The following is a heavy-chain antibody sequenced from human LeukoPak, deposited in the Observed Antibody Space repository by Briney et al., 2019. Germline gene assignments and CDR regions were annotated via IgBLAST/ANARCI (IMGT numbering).Heavy chain of an antibody. J-gene: IGHJ4*02. CDR1: GFTFSNAW. D-gene: IGHD3-3*01. V-gene: IGHV3-15*01. CDR3: TTEHYDFWSGYHEY. Sequence: GGSLRLSCAASGFTFSNAWMSWVRQAPGKGLEWVGRIKSETDGGTTDYAAPVKGRFTISRDDSKNTLYLQMNSLKTEDTAVYYCTTEHYDFWSGYHEYWGQGTLVTVSS. CDR2: IKSETDGGTT.